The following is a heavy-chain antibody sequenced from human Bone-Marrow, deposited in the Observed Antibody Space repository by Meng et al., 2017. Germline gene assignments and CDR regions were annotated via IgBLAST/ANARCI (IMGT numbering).Heavy chain of an antibody. V-gene: IGHV1-69*05. CDR3: ARDDRFGELGDY. CDR1: GGTFSSYA. Sequence: SVKVSCKASGGTFSSYAISRVRQAPGQGPEWMGGIIPIFGTANYAQKFQGRVTITTDESTSTAYMELSSLRSEDTAVYYCARDDRFGELGDYWGQGTLVTVSS. D-gene: IGHD3-10*01. J-gene: IGHJ4*02. CDR2: IIPIFGTA.